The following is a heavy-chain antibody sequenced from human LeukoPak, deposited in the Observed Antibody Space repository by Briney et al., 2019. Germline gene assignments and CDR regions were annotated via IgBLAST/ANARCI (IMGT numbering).Heavy chain of an antibody. D-gene: IGHD1-26*01. CDR3: ARDNSVGDVAWWFDP. V-gene: IGHV1-46*01. J-gene: IGHJ5*02. Sequence: GASVKVSCKASGYTFTSYYMHWVRQAPVQGLEWMGIINPSGGSTSYAQKFQGRVTMTRDMSTTTDYMELSSLRSEDTAVYYCARDNSVGDVAWWFDPWGQGTLVTVSS. CDR1: GYTFTSYY. CDR2: INPSGGST.